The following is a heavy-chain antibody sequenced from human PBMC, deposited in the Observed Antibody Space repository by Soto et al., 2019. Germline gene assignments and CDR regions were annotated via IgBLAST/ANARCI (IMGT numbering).Heavy chain of an antibody. CDR2: ISYDGSSK. J-gene: IGHJ4*02. D-gene: IGHD2-15*01. V-gene: IGHV3-30-3*01. CDR1: GFTFSSYA. Sequence: QVQLVESGGGVVQPGRSLRLSCAASGFTFSSYAMHWVRQAPGKGLEWVAVISYDGSSKFYADSEKGRFTISRDTSKNTLYLQMNSLRAEDTAVYYCAKAGGLLLDYWGQGTLVTVSS. CDR3: AKAGGLLLDY.